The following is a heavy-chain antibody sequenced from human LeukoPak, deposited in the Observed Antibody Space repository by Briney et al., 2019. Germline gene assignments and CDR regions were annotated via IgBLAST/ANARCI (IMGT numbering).Heavy chain of an antibody. CDR1: GFTFSSYS. V-gene: IGHV3-21*01. Sequence: GGSLRLSCAGSGFTFSSYSMNWVRQAPGKGLEWVSSISSSSSYIYYADSVKGRFTISRDNAKNSLYLQMNSLRAEDTAVYYCARDVYYYDSSGPLWGQGTLVTVSS. D-gene: IGHD3-22*01. CDR2: ISSSSSYI. J-gene: IGHJ4*02. CDR3: ARDVYYYDSSGPL.